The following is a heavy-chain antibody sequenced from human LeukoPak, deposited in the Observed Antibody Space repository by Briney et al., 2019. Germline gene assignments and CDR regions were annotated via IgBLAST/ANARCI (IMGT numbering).Heavy chain of an antibody. V-gene: IGHV5-51*01. CDR3: ARHPPGGYDFWSGYYDY. CDR1: GYSFTSYW. CDR2: IYPGDSDT. D-gene: IGHD3-3*01. Sequence: GESLKISCKGSGYSFTSYWIGWVRQMPGKGLEWMGIIYPGDSDTRYSPSFQGQVTISADKSISTAYLQWSSLKASDIAMYYCARHPPGGYDFWSGYYDYWGQGTLVTVSS. J-gene: IGHJ4*02.